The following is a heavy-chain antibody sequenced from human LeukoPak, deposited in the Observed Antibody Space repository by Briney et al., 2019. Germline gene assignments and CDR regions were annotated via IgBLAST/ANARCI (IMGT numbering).Heavy chain of an antibody. CDR2: IGTVADT. CDR3: ARDGDGGGAFDY. J-gene: IGHJ4*02. V-gene: IGHV3-13*01. Sequence: GGSLRLSCAASGFTFSRFDMHWVRQVTGKSLEWVSSIGTVADTFYPDSVKGRFTISRDNSKNTLYLQMNSLRAEDTAVYYCARDGDGGGAFDYWGQGTLVTVSS. D-gene: IGHD3-16*01. CDR1: GFTFSRFD.